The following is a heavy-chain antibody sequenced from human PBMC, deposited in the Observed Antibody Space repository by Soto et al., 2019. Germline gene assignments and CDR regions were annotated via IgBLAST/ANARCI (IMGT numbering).Heavy chain of an antibody. Sequence: QVQLVESGGGVVQPGRSLRLSCEASGFTFRSHGMHWVRQAPGKGLEWLAVIWYDGSEKYYADSVKGRFTISRDNSTTTLYLQMNSLTVEDTAVYYCARWSDNKVVDPWGQGTVVTVS. D-gene: IGHD1-1*01. V-gene: IGHV3-33*01. CDR1: GFTFRSHG. CDR3: ARWSDNKVVDP. J-gene: IGHJ5*02. CDR2: IWYDGSEK.